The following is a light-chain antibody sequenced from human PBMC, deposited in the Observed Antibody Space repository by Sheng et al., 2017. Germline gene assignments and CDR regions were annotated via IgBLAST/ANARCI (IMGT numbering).Light chain of an antibody. Sequence: QSALTQPASVSGSPGQSITISCTGTSSDVGAFNYVSWYQQHPGKAPKLVIYEDSKRPSGFSNRFSGSKSGNTASLTISGLQAEDEADYYCCSYAGSRVWVFGGGTKVTIL. J-gene: IGLJ3*02. CDR2: EDS. CDR1: SSDVGAFNY. V-gene: IGLV2-23*01. CDR3: CSYAGSRVWV.